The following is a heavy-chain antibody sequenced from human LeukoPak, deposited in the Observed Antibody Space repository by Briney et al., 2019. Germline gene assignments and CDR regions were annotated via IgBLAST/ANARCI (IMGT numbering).Heavy chain of an antibody. CDR2: INPNSGGT. CDR1: GYTFTGYY. V-gene: IGHV1-2*04. Sequence: ASVKVSCKASGYTFTGYYMHWVRQAPGQGLEWMGWINPNSGGTNYAQKFQGWVTMTRDTSISTAYMELSRLRSDDTAVYYCARGGRRGYCSGSSCYEGFDYWGQGTLVTVSS. D-gene: IGHD2-15*01. J-gene: IGHJ4*02. CDR3: ARGGRRGYCSGSSCYEGFDY.